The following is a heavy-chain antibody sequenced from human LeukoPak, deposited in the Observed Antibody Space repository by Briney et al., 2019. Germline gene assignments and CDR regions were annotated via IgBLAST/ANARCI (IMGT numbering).Heavy chain of an antibody. Sequence: SEALSLTCAVYGGSFSGYYWSWIRQPPGKGLEWIGEINHSGSANYNQSLKSRVTISVDTSKNQFSLKLSSVTAADTAVYYCARRRGYSYGYTVRGWYFDLWGRGTLVTVSS. CDR3: ARRRGYSYGYTVRGWYFDL. D-gene: IGHD5-18*01. J-gene: IGHJ2*01. V-gene: IGHV4-34*01. CDR2: INHSGSA. CDR1: GGSFSGYY.